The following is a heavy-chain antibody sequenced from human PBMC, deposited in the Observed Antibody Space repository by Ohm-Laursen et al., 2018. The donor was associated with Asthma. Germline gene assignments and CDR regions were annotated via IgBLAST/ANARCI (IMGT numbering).Heavy chain of an antibody. CDR3: ARKAGSCITSTCYSMDY. D-gene: IGHD2-15*01. CDR2: VNSVFGTT. CDR1: GGTFSTSV. J-gene: IGHJ4*02. Sequence: SSVKVSCNALGGTFSTSVIGWVRQAPGQGLEWVGGVNSVFGTTTYAQRFQGRVTISADESTSTVYMELSSLRSEDTAVYYCARKAGSCITSTCYSMDYWGQGTQVTVSS. V-gene: IGHV1-69*01.